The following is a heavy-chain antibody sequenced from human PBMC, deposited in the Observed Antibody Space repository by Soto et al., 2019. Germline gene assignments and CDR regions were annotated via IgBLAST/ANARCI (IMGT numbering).Heavy chain of an antibody. J-gene: IGHJ3*02. CDR2: ISGSGDST. V-gene: IGHV3-23*01. CDR1: GFTFSSYA. Sequence: GGSLRLSCAASGFTFSSYAMSWVRQAPGKGLEWVSAISGSGDSTYYADSVKGRFTISRDNSKNTLYLQMNSLRAEDTAVYYCAKDEDGLDWGKAFDIWGQGTMVTVSS. CDR3: AKDEDGLDWGKAFDI. D-gene: IGHD3-16*01.